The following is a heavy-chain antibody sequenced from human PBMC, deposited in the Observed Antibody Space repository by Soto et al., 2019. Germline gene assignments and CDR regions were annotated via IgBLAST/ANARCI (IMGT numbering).Heavy chain of an antibody. Sequence: SETLSLTCTVSGGSISSSSYYWGWIRQPPGKGLEWIGSIYYSGSTYYNPSLKSRVTISVDTSKNQFSLKLSSVTAADTAVYYCARLRRRYDSSGYYVFDYWGQGTLVTVSS. CDR1: GGSISSSSYY. CDR3: ARLRRRYDSSGYYVFDY. J-gene: IGHJ4*02. CDR2: IYYSGST. D-gene: IGHD3-22*01. V-gene: IGHV4-39*01.